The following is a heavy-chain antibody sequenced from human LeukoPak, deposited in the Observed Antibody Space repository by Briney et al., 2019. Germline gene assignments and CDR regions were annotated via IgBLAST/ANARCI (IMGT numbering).Heavy chain of an antibody. V-gene: IGHV4-39*07. J-gene: IGHJ4*02. D-gene: IGHD6-6*01. Sequence: PSETLSLTCTVSGGSISSSSYYWGWIRQPPGKGLEWIGSIYYSGSTYYNPSLKSRVTISVDTSKNQFSLKLSSVTAADTAVYYCARVPQLGYVDYWGQGTLVTVSS. CDR2: IYYSGST. CDR1: GGSISSSSYY. CDR3: ARVPQLGYVDY.